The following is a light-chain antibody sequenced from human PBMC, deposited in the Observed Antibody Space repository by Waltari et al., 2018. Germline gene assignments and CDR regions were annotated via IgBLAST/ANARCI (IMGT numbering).Light chain of an antibody. CDR1: QSINRA. J-gene: IGKJ1*01. CDR3: QHYVRLPAT. CDR2: GAS. Sequence: IVLTQSPATLSLSPGERVNLSCRASQSINRALAWYQQKPDQAPSRLIYGASIRATGIPDRVSGSGSGTDFTLTISSLEPEDFAVYFCQHYVRLPATFGQGTKVEIK. V-gene: IGKV3-20*01.